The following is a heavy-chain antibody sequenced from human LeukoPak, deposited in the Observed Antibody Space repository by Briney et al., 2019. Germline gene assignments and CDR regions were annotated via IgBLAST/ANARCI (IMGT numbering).Heavy chain of an antibody. V-gene: IGHV3-23*01. J-gene: IGHJ4*02. D-gene: IGHD6-13*01. CDR3: AKRTSGSSWYSSDY. CDR1: GFTFSSIA. Sequence: GGSLRLSCAASGFTFSSIAMNWVRQAPAKGLEWVSTMSGDATSTYYADSVKGRFTNSRDNSKNTLYLQMNSLRAEDTAVYYCAKRTSGSSWYSSDYWGQGTLVTVSS. CDR2: MSGDATST.